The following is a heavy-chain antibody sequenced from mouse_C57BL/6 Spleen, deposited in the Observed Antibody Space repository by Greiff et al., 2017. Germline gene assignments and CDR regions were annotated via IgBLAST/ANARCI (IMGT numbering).Heavy chain of an antibody. CDR2: IYPGSGST. Sequence: QVQLQQPGAELVKPGASVKMSCKASGYTFTSYWITWVKQRPGQGLEWIGDIYPGSGSTNYNEKFKSKATLTVATSSSTAYMQLSSLTSEDAAVYYCAREWLLLDYWGQGTTLTVSS. V-gene: IGHV1-55*01. D-gene: IGHD2-3*01. CDR3: AREWLLLDY. CDR1: GYTFTSYW. J-gene: IGHJ2*01.